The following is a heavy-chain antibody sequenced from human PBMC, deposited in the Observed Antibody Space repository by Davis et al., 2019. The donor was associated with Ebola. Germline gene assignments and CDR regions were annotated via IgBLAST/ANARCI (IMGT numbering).Heavy chain of an antibody. V-gene: IGHV3-30*04. Sequence: PGGSLRLSCATSGFPFSNYAMHWVRQTPDRGLEWVSVASHDGTTIFYEDSVKGRFTISRDNSKSSLYLQLNRLRTEDTAVYFCARAVPGKGDLDFWGQGTLVTVSS. J-gene: IGHJ4*02. CDR3: ARAVPGKGDLDF. D-gene: IGHD6-19*01. CDR1: GFPFSNYA. CDR2: ASHDGTTI.